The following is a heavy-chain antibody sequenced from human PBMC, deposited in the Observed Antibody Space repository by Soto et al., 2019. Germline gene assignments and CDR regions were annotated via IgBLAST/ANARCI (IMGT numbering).Heavy chain of an antibody. D-gene: IGHD5-12*01. J-gene: IGHJ4*02. CDR1: GFTFSSYA. CDR3: AKRRVATISYFLY. Sequence: GGSLRLSCAASGFTFSSYAMSWVRQAPGKGLEWVSAISGSGGSTYYADSVKGRFTISRDISKNTLYLQMNSLRAEDTAVYYCAKRRVATISYFLYWGQGTLVTVSS. CDR2: ISGSGGST. V-gene: IGHV3-23*01.